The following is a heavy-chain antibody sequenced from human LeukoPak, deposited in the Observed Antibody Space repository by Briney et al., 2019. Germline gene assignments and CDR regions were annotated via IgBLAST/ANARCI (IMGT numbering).Heavy chain of an antibody. V-gene: IGHV4-59*12. CDR2: IYYSGST. Sequence: TSETLSLTCTVPGGSISNYYWTWIRQPPGKGLEWIGYIYYSGSTNYNPSLKSRVTISVDTSKNQFSLKLSSVTAADTAVYYCAAEGVTMVRGVIGNWFDPWGQGTLVTVSS. D-gene: IGHD3-10*01. J-gene: IGHJ5*02. CDR3: AAEGVTMVRGVIGNWFDP. CDR1: GGSISNYY.